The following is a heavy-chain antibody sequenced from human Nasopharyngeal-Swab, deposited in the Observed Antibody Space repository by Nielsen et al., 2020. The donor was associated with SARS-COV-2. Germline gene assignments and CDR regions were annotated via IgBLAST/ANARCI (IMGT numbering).Heavy chain of an antibody. D-gene: IGHD2/OR15-2a*01. V-gene: IGHV3-30*03. J-gene: IGHJ4*02. Sequence: GESLKISCAAFGFTLSDYAMHWVRQAPGKGLEWVAFISYEGDRQQYADSVKGRFTISRDDSKNTLYLEMSRLRAEDTAVYYCAREGKYIGEYYPLDYWGQGTLVTVSS. CDR3: AREGKYIGEYYPLDY. CDR1: GFTLSDYA. CDR2: ISYEGDRQ.